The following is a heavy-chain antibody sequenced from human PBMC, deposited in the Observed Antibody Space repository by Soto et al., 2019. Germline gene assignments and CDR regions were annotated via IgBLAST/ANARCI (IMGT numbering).Heavy chain of an antibody. D-gene: IGHD1-20*01. CDR1: EFTFDKYY. J-gene: IGHJ6*02. CDR2: IKPAGSEQ. CDR3: ARGNWNYYYGFDV. Sequence: GGSLRLSCAASEFTFDKYYMTWVRQAPGKGPEWVANIKPAGSEQYYVDSVKGRFTISRDNANNSLYLQMNSLRAEDTAVYFCARGNWNYYYGFDVWGQGTTVTVSS. V-gene: IGHV3-7*01.